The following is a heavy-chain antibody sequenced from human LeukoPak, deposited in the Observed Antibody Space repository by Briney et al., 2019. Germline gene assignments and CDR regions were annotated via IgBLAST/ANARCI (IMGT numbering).Heavy chain of an antibody. J-gene: IGHJ4*02. Sequence: GASVKVSCKASGYTFTSYGISWVRQAPGQGLEWMGWISAYNGNTNYAQRLQGRVTMTTDTSTSTAYMELRSLRSDDTAVYYCARDPYFNILTGYYKGPSYSDYWGQGTLVTVSS. CDR1: GYTFTSYG. CDR3: ARDPYFNILTGYYKGPSYSDY. D-gene: IGHD3-9*01. CDR2: ISAYNGNT. V-gene: IGHV1-18*01.